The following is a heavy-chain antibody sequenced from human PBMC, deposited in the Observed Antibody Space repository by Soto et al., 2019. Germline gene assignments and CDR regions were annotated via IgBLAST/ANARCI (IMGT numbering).Heavy chain of an antibody. J-gene: IGHJ4*02. V-gene: IGHV1-3*04. CDR3: ARSGDGYNYGYNF. CDR1: GYTFTTYA. Sequence: QVQLVQSGAEVKNPGASVKVSCKASGYTFTTYAIHWVRQAPGQRLEWMGWINTGNGNTKYSQKFQGRVTIIRDTSASTAYMELSSLRSEDTAVYYCARSGDGYNYGYNFWGQGTLVTVSS. CDR2: INTGNGNT. D-gene: IGHD5-18*01.